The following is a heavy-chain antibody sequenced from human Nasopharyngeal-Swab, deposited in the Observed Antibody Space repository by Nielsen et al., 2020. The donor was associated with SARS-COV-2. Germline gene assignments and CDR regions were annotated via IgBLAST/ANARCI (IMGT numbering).Heavy chain of an antibody. Sequence: SVKVSCKASGGTFSSYAISWVRQAPGQGLEWMGGIFPIFGTSNYAQKFQGRVTITADESTSTAYMELSSLRSEDTAVYYCARDIPAGGSSWSASDAFDIWGQGTMVTVSS. J-gene: IGHJ3*02. V-gene: IGHV1-69*13. CDR1: GGTFSSYA. D-gene: IGHD6-13*01. CDR2: IFPIFGTS. CDR3: ARDIPAGGSSWSASDAFDI.